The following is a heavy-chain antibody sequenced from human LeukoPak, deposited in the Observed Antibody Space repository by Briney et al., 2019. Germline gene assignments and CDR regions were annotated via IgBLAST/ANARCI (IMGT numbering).Heavy chain of an antibody. J-gene: IGHJ5*02. CDR2: INHSGST. Sequence: PSETLSLTCAVYGGSFSGYYWSWTRQPPGKGLEWIGEINHSGSTNYNPSLKSRVTISVDTSKNQFSLKLSSVTAADTAVYYCARRRLRLTNWFDPWGQGTLVTVSS. CDR1: GGSFSGYY. CDR3: ARRRLRLTNWFDP. V-gene: IGHV4-34*01. D-gene: IGHD5-12*01.